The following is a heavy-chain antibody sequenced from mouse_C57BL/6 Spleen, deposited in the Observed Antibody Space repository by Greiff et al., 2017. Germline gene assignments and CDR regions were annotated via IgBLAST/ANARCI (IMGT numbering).Heavy chain of an antibody. Sequence: VQLQQPGAELVRPGSSVKLSCKASGYTFTRYWMDWVKQRPGQGLECIGNIYPSDSETHYNQKFKDKATLTVDKSSSTAYMQLSSLTSEDSAVYYCARNTDYAMDYWGQGTSVTVSS. D-gene: IGHD3-1*01. CDR3: ARNTDYAMDY. V-gene: IGHV1-61*01. J-gene: IGHJ4*01. CDR2: IYPSDSET. CDR1: GYTFTRYW.